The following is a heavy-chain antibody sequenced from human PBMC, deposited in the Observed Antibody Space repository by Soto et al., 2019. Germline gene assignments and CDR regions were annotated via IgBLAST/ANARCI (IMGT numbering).Heavy chain of an antibody. V-gene: IGHV4-59*01. CDR3: ARTPTP. J-gene: IGHJ4*02. D-gene: IGHD2-15*01. CDR2: MYYSGST. CDR1: GGSISGSY. Sequence: SETLSLTCTVSGGSISGSYWSWIRQPPGKGLEWIGYMYYSGSTNYNPSLKSRVTISVDTSKNQFSLKVSSVTAADTAMYYCARTPTPWGQGTLVTFSS.